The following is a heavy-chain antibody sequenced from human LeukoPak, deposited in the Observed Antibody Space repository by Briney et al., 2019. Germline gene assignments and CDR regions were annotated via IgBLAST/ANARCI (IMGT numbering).Heavy chain of an antibody. D-gene: IGHD2-15*01. Sequence: GGSLRLSCAVSGFTSSSYWMSWVRQAPGKGLEWVANIKQDGSEKYYVDSVKGRFTISRDNAKDSLYLQMNSLRAEDTAVYYCARAPYCIGGSCRFDYWGQGTLVTVSS. CDR2: IKQDGSEK. V-gene: IGHV3-7*03. CDR1: GFTSSSYW. J-gene: IGHJ4*02. CDR3: ARAPYCIGGSCRFDY.